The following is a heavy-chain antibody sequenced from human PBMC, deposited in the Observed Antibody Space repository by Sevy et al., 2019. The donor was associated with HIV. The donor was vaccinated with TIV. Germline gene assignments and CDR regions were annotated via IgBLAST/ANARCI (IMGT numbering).Heavy chain of an antibody. CDR3: ARGGYCSSTSCYTVYYYGMDV. J-gene: IGHJ6*02. CDR1: GFTFSSYA. D-gene: IGHD2-2*02. V-gene: IGHV3-30-3*01. Sequence: GGSLRLSCAASGFTFSSYAMHWVRQAPGKGLEWVAVISYDGSNKYYADSVKGRFTISRDNSKNTLYLQMNSLRAEETAVYYCARGGYCSSTSCYTVYYYGMDVWGQGTTVTVSS. CDR2: ISYDGSNK.